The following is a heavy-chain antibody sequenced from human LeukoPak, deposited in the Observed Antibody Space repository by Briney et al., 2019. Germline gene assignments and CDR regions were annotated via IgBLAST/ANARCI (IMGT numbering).Heavy chain of an antibody. J-gene: IGHJ3*02. CDR1: GSTFSDYY. D-gene: IGHD2-15*01. CDR3: ARSPPSYCSGGSCYSGESAFDI. Sequence: GGSLRLSCAASGSTFSDYYMSWIRQAPGKGLEWVSYISSSGSTIYYADSVKGRFTISRDNAKNSLYLQMNSLRAEDTAVYYCARSPPSYCSGGSCYSGESAFDIWGQGTMVTVSS. V-gene: IGHV3-11*01. CDR2: ISSSGSTI.